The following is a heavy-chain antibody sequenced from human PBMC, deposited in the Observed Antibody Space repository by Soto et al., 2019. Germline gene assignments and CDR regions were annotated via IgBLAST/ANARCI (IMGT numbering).Heavy chain of an antibody. D-gene: IGHD1-26*01. Sequence: SETLSLTCTVSGGSISSGGYYWSWIRQHPGKGLEWIGYIYYSGSTYYNPSLKSRVTISVDTSKNQFSLKLSSVTAADTAVYYCSRDMRQWEPDWANYYYYYGMDVWGQGTTVTVSS. CDR3: SRDMRQWEPDWANYYYYYGMDV. CDR2: IYYSGST. V-gene: IGHV4-31*03. J-gene: IGHJ6*02. CDR1: GGSISSGGYY.